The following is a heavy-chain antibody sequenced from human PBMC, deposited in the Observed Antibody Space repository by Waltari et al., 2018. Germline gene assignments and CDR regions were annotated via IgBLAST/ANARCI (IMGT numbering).Heavy chain of an antibody. D-gene: IGHD3-16*02. Sequence: QVQLQQWGAGLFKPSETLSLTCDVYGGSFSGYYWSWIRQPPGKGLEWIGGIDHSGSTNYNPALKSRVTISVDTSKNHFSLKLSSVTAADTAVYYCARGLVYDDVWGSYQDYWGQVTLVTVSS. CDR3: ARGLVYDDVWGSYQDY. J-gene: IGHJ4*02. V-gene: IGHV4-34*01. CDR2: IDHSGST. CDR1: GGSFSGYY.